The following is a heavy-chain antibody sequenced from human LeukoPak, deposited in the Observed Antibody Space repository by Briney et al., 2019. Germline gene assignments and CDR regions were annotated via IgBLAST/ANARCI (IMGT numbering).Heavy chain of an antibody. CDR3: AREGGYGGVFDY. Sequence: PGGSLRLSCAAPRFTFSSYWMTWVRQAPGKGLEWVANIKQDGSEKYYVGSVKGRFTISRDNTKNSLYLQMNSLRAEDTAVYYCAREGGYGGVFDYWGQGTLVTVSS. V-gene: IGHV3-7*05. CDR2: IKQDGSEK. CDR1: RFTFSSYW. D-gene: IGHD5-12*01. J-gene: IGHJ4*02.